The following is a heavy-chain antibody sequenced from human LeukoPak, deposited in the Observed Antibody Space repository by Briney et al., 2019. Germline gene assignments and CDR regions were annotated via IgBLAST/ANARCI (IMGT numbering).Heavy chain of an antibody. D-gene: IGHD5-18*01. Sequence: GGSLRLSCAASGFTFDDYAMHWVRQAPGKGLEWVSGISWSSGSIGYADSVKGRFTISRDNAKNSLYLQMNSLRAEDTALYYCAKGARGYSYGYVLDYWGQGTLVTVSS. CDR1: GFTFDDYA. CDR2: ISWSSGSI. J-gene: IGHJ4*02. CDR3: AKGARGYSYGYVLDY. V-gene: IGHV3-9*01.